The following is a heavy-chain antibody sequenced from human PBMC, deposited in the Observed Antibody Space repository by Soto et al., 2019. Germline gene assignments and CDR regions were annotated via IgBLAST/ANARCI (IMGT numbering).Heavy chain of an antibody. CDR2: IDPSDSYT. J-gene: IGHJ6*02. Sequence: GESLKISCKGSGYSFTSYWISWVRQMPGKGLEWMGRIDPSDSYTNYSPSFQGHVTISADKSISTAYPQWSSLKASDTAMYYCERRGRDGGYYYYGMDVWGQGTTVTVSS. CDR3: ERRGRDGGYYYYGMDV. CDR1: GYSFTSYW. D-gene: IGHD3-16*01. V-gene: IGHV5-10-1*01.